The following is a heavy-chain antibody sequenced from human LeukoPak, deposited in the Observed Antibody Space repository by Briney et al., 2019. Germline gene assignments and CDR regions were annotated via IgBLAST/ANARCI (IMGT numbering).Heavy chain of an antibody. J-gene: IGHJ4*02. CDR1: GFTFSSYW. D-gene: IGHD6-19*01. V-gene: IGHV3-74*01. CDR2: INSDGSST. Sequence: HPGGSLRLSCAASGFTFSSYWMHWVRQAPGKGLVWVSRINSDGSSTSYAGSVKGRFTISRDNAKNTLYLQMNSLRAEDTAVYYCARDQGPYVYSSGWGTHDYWGQGTLVTVSS. CDR3: ARDQGPYVYSSGWGTHDY.